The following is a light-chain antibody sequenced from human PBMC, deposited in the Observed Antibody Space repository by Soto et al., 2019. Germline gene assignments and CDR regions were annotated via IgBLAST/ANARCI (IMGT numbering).Light chain of an antibody. Sequence: QSALTQPRSVSGSPGQSVTISCTGTSSDVGDYNYVSLYQQHPGKAPKFIIYEVSKRPSGVTDRFSGSKSGNTASLTISGLQAEDEADYYCCSYAGTYTGVFGGGTKLTVL. V-gene: IGLV2-11*01. CDR1: SSDVGDYNY. J-gene: IGLJ2*01. CDR3: CSYAGTYTGV. CDR2: EVS.